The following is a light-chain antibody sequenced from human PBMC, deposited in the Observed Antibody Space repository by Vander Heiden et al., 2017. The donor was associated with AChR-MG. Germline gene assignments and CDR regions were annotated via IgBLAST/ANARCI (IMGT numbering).Light chain of an antibody. V-gene: IGKV1-5*03. CDR1: QSFSSW. CDR3: QQYNNYPYT. Sequence: DIQMTQSPSTPSASVGDRVTITCRASQSFSSWLAWYQQKPGKAPKLLMYKASSLESGVPSRFSGSGSGTEFTLTISSLQPDDVATYYCQQYNNYPYTFGQGTKVEIK. J-gene: IGKJ2*01. CDR2: KAS.